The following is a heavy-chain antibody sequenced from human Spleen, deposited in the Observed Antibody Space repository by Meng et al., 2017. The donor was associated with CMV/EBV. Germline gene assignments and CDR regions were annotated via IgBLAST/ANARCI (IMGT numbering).Heavy chain of an antibody. CDR3: VRGYCAYGVCYSAFDI. CDR1: GGTFGNYA. D-gene: IGHD2-8*01. V-gene: IGHV1-69*10. J-gene: IGHJ3*02. Sequence: SVKVSCKASGGTFGNYAISWVRQAPGQGLEWMGGIIPILGLTNYAQKFQGRVTITADKSTNTAYMELSSLSSEDTAMVYCVRGYCAYGVCYSAFDIWGQGTMVTVSS. CDR2: IIPILGLT.